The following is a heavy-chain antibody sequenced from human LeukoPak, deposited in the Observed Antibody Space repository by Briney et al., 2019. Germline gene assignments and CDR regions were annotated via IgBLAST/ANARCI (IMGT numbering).Heavy chain of an antibody. CDR3: ARGYDYGDYVGDFDY. CDR2: ITTYNGNT. Sequence: ASVKVSCKASGYTFTSYPISWVRQAPGQGLEWMGWITTYNGNTKYAQKLQGRVTMTTDTSTSTVYMDLRGLRSDDTAVYYCARGYDYGDYVGDFDYWGQGTLVTVSS. D-gene: IGHD4-17*01. J-gene: IGHJ4*02. CDR1: GYTFTSYP. V-gene: IGHV1-18*01.